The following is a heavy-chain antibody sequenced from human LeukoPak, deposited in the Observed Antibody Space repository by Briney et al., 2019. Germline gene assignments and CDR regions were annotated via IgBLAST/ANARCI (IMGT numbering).Heavy chain of an antibody. CDR2: ISSGGSTI. CDR1: GFTFSNYE. Sequence: GGSLRLSCAASGFTFSNYEMNWVRQAPGKGLEWVSYISSGGSTIYYADSVKGRFTISRDNAKNSLYLQMNSLRAEDTAVYYCARSALYYGILTGYYRGRPYYFDYWGQGTLVTVSS. V-gene: IGHV3-48*03. D-gene: IGHD3-9*01. J-gene: IGHJ4*02. CDR3: ARSALYYGILTGYYRGRPYYFDY.